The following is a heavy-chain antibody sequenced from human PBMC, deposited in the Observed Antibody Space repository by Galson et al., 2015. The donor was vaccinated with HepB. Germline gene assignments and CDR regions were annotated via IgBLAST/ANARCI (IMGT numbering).Heavy chain of an antibody. V-gene: IGHV3-21*01. J-gene: IGHJ5*02. CDR2: ISSSSSYI. D-gene: IGHD2-15*01. CDR1: GFTFSSYS. Sequence: SLRLSCAASGFTFSSYSMNWVRQAPGKGLEWVSSISSSSSYIYYADSVKGRSTISRDNSKNTLYLQMNSLRAEDTAVYYCARDFLLGYCSGGSCYSEWFDPWGQGTLVTVSS. CDR3: ARDFLLGYCSGGSCYSEWFDP.